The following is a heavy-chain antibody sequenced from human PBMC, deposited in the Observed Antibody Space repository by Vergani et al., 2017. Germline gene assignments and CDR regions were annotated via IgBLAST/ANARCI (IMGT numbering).Heavy chain of an antibody. CDR2: IKSKTDGGTT. CDR1: GFTFSNAW. CDR3: AKDSLVATPAPDAFDI. D-gene: IGHD5-12*01. Sequence: EVQLVESGGGLVKPGGSLRLSCAASGFTFSNAWMSWVRQAPGKGLEWVGRIKSKTDGGTTDYAAPVKGRFTISRDDSKNTLYLQMNSLKTEDTAVYYCAKDSLVATPAPDAFDIWGQGTMVTVSS. V-gene: IGHV3-15*01. J-gene: IGHJ3*02.